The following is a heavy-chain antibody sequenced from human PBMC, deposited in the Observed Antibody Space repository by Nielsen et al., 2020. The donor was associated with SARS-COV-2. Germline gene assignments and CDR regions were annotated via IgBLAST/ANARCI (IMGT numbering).Heavy chain of an antibody. CDR2: ISSSGATT. D-gene: IGHD2-21*02. CDR1: GFTFSAYG. Sequence: GESLKISCAASGFTFSAYGMSWVRQAPGKGLEWVSAISSSGATTYYADSVKGRFTISRDNSKNTLYLQMNSLRAEDTAVYYCARGPYCGGDCQSLWGQGTLVTVSS. CDR3: ARGPYCGGDCQSL. V-gene: IGHV3-23*01. J-gene: IGHJ4*02.